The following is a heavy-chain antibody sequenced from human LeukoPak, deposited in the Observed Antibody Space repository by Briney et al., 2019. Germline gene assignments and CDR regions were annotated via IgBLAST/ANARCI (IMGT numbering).Heavy chain of an antibody. J-gene: IGHJ6*02. D-gene: IGHD3-9*01. Sequence: GGSLRLSCAASGFTFSIYTMNWVRQAPGKGLEWVSSISSGSTYKYYADSVKGRFTISRDSAKNSLFLQMNSLRAEDTAVYYCARDSAADDILTGWMDVWGQGTTVTVSS. CDR2: ISSGSTYK. CDR3: ARDSAADDILTGWMDV. V-gene: IGHV3-21*01. CDR1: GFTFSIYT.